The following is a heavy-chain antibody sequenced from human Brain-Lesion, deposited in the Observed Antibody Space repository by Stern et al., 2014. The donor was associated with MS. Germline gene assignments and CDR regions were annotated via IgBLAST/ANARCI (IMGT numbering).Heavy chain of an antibody. D-gene: IGHD2-15*01. CDR3: AGEEDIRYCSGGSCTGNWFDP. V-gene: IGHV4-39*01. J-gene: IGHJ5*02. CDR1: GGSVSSTSYA. Sequence: QLQLQESGPGLVKPSETLSLTCTVAGGSVSSTSYAWAWIRQPPGKGLEWIGTIYYSGNTYYSPSLKSRLTISLDTFKNPFSLQLRSGTAADTAVYYCAGEEDIRYCSGGSCTGNWFDPWGQGTLVTVSS. CDR2: IYYSGNT.